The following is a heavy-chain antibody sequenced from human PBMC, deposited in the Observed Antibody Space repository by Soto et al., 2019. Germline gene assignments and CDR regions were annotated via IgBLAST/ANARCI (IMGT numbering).Heavy chain of an antibody. J-gene: IGHJ4*02. CDR3: GRGRSGEIVVFY. D-gene: IGHD5-12*01. V-gene: IGHV1-2*02. CDR1: GYTFTGHY. CDR2: IGPKNGDT. Sequence: QVQLVQSGAEVKESGASVKVSCKTSGYTFTGHYIHWVRQAPGQSPEWVGEIGPKNGDTRYAQKFQGKVTLTKDTSITTVSMELTNLSPDDTAVYYCGRGRSGEIVVFYWGQGTLVTVHS.